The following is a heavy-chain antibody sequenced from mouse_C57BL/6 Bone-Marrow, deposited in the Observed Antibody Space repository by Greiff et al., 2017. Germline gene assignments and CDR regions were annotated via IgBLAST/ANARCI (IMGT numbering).Heavy chain of an antibody. D-gene: IGHD1-1*01. CDR2: IYPRSGNT. CDR1: GYTFTSYG. J-gene: IGHJ1*03. CDR3: ARYYYGSSDWYFDG. Sequence: QVQLKQSGAELARPGASVKLSCKASGYTFTSYGISWVKQRTGQGLEWIGEIYPRSGNTYYNEKFKGKATLTADKSSSTAYMELRSLTSEDSAVYFCARYYYGSSDWYFDGWGTGTTVTVSS. V-gene: IGHV1-81*01.